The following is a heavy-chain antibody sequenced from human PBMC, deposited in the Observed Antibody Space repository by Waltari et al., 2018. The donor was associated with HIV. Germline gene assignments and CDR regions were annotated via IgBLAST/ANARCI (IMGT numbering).Heavy chain of an antibody. D-gene: IGHD3-10*01. CDR2: ISSSSTYT. Sequence: VQLVVSGGGLVQPGGSMRRSCAALGFTLRSNYISWVSQAPGKGLEWVSYISSSSTYTNYAGSVKGRFTISRDNAKNSLYLQMNSLRAEDTAVYYCARNPTLQFGDLWAYYYGMDVWGQGTTVTVS. CDR1: GFTLRSNY. CDR3: ARNPTLQFGDLWAYYYGMDV. V-gene: IGHV3-11*05. J-gene: IGHJ6*02.